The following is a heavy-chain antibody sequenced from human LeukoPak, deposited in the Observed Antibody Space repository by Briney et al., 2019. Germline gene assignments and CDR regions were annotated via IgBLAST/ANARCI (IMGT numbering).Heavy chain of an antibody. J-gene: IGHJ4*02. CDR2: ISYDGGNK. D-gene: IGHD1-1*01. CDR3: ARDQNAGYFDY. V-gene: IGHV3-30-3*01. CDR1: GFTFSNYA. Sequence: GRSLRLSCAASGFTFSNYAIHWVRQAAGKGLEWVAIISYDGGNKYYAESVKGRFTISRDNSKNTLYLQMNSLRPENTAVYFCARDQNAGYFDYWGQGTLVTVSS.